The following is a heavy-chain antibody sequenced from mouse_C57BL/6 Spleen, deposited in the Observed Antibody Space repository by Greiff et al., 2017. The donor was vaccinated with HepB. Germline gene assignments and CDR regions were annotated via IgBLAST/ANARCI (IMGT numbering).Heavy chain of an antibody. D-gene: IGHD1-1*01. CDR1: GYTFTSYW. CDR3: ARYTRVVRDFDV. Sequence: VQLQQPGAELVMPGASVKLSCKASGYTFTSYWMHWVKQRPGQGLEWIGEIDPSDSYTNYNQKFKGKSTLTVDKSSSTAYMQLSSLTSEDSAVYYCARYTRVVRDFDVWGTGTTVTVSS. CDR2: IDPSDSYT. J-gene: IGHJ1*03. V-gene: IGHV1-69*01.